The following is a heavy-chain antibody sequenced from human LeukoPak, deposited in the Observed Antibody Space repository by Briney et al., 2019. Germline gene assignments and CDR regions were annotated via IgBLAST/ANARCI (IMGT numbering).Heavy chain of an antibody. CDR3: ARRGVGATLFDY. J-gene: IGHJ4*02. D-gene: IGHD1-26*01. CDR1: GYTFTSCA. CDR2: INAGNGNT. Sequence: ASVKVSCKASGYTFTSCAMHRVRQAPGQRLEWMGWINAGNGNTKYSQKFQGRVTITRDTSASTAYMELSSLRSEDAAVYYCARRGVGATLFDYWGQGTLVTVSS. V-gene: IGHV1-3*01.